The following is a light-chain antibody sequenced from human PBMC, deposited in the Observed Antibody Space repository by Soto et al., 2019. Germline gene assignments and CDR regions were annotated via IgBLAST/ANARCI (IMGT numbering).Light chain of an antibody. CDR1: TGAVTSGHY. J-gene: IGLJ3*02. CDR3: LLTYSGARV. V-gene: IGLV7-46*01. CDR2: NTS. Sequence: QAVVTQEPSLTVSPGGTVTLSCGSCTGAVTSGHYHYWFQQKPGQAPRTLVYNTSDKHSWAPARFSGSLLGGKAALTLSGAQPEDEAEYYCLLTYSGARVFGGGTKLTVL.